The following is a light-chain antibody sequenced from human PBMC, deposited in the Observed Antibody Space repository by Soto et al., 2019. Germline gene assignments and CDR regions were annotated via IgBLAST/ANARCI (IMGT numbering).Light chain of an antibody. V-gene: IGKV3-15*01. J-gene: IGKJ2*01. CDR2: GAS. Sequence: EIVMTQSPATLSVSPGERATLSCRASQSVSSNLAWYQQKPGQAPRLLIYGASTRATGIPARFSGSGSGTEFTLPISSLQCEDFAVYYCQQYNNWPPYTFGQGTKLEIK. CDR1: QSVSSN. CDR3: QQYNNWPPYT.